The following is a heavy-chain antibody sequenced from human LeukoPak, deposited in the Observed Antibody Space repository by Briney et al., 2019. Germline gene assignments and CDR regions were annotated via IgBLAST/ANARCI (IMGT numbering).Heavy chain of an antibody. D-gene: IGHD6-19*01. CDR3: ARDRGVAVAGPPGY. J-gene: IGHJ4*02. Sequence: SETLSLTCAVSGGSISTYYWNWIRQPPGKGLEWVGSIFHSGSTYYNPSLKSRVTISVDTSKNQFSLKLSSVTAADTAVYYCARDRGVAVAGPPGYWGQGTLVTVSS. CDR2: IFHSGST. V-gene: IGHV4-38-2*02. CDR1: GGSISTYY.